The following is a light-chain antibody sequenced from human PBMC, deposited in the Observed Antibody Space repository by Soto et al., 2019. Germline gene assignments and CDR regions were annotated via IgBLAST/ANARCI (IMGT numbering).Light chain of an antibody. J-gene: IGKJ1*01. Sequence: EIVMTQSPATLSVSPGETVTLSCKASQSVSKFLAWYQQKPGQAPRLLIYGASIRATGIPARFSGSGSGTEFTLSISSMQSEDFAVYHCQHYSNWPPTWTFGQGTKVDIK. CDR2: GAS. CDR1: QSVSKF. V-gene: IGKV3-15*01. CDR3: QHYSNWPPTWT.